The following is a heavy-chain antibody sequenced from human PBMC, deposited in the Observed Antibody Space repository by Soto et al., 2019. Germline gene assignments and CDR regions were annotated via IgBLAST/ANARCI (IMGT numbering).Heavy chain of an antibody. CDR3: AKGGGYVGWCDP. D-gene: IGHD5-12*01. CDR1: GYTFTSYY. CDR2: INPSGGST. V-gene: IGHV1-46*01. Sequence: QVQLVQSGAEVKKPGASVKVSCKASGYTFTSYYMHWVRQAPGQGLEWMGIINPSGGSTSYAQKFQGRVTMTRETSTSTVYMELSRLRSEDTAVYYCAKGGGYVGWCDPWGQGTLVTVSS. J-gene: IGHJ5*02.